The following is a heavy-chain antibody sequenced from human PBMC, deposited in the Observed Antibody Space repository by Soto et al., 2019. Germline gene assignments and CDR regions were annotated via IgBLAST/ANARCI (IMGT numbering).Heavy chain of an antibody. CDR2: ISVRGDVI. J-gene: IGHJ5*01. D-gene: IGHD5-12*01. CDR3: ARERAVDIRFDS. CDR1: GFSFTYYY. Sequence: PWGPPRIFRATPGFSFTYYYMSRVPHIPGKGLEWISYISVRGDVIHYIGSVKGQVTTSRDNAKNAVFLQMDSLRVDDSALYYSARERAVDIRFDSWGHGTLVTVSS. V-gene: IGHV3-11*01.